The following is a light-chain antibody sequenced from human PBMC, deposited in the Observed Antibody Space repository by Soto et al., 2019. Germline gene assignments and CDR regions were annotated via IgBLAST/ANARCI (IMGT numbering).Light chain of an antibody. CDR2: LGS. CDR3: MQALQTPLT. V-gene: IGKV2-28*01. Sequence: DIVMSHSPLSLPVTPGEPASISFTSIEIRLHSNGNTYLDWYLQKPGQSPQLLIYLGSNRASGVPDRFSGSGSGTDFTLKISRVEAEDVGIYYCMQALQTPLTFGGGTKVDIK. CDR1: EIRLHSNGNTY. J-gene: IGKJ4*01.